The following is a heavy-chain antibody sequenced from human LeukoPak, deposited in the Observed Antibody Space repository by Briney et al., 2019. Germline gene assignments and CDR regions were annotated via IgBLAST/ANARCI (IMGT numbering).Heavy chain of an antibody. J-gene: IGHJ4*02. Sequence: PGGSLRLSCAASGFTFSSYAMSWVRQAPGKGLEWVSAISGSGGSTYYADSVKGRFTISRDNSKNTLYLQMNSLRAEDTAVYYCAKGSGYYDSSGYLDYWGQGTLVTVSS. CDR1: GFTFSSYA. D-gene: IGHD3-22*01. V-gene: IGHV3-23*01. CDR2: ISGSGGST. CDR3: AKGSGYYDSSGYLDY.